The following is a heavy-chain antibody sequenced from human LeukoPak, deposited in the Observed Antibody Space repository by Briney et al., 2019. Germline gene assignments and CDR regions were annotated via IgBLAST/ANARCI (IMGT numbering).Heavy chain of an antibody. Sequence: GASVKVSCKASGYTFTSYYMHWVRQAPGQGLEWVGIINPSGGSTSYAQKFQGRVTMTRDTSTSTVYMELSSLRSEGTAVYYCARDLRYCSSTSCYEGTNDAFDIWGQGTMVTVSS. V-gene: IGHV1-46*03. J-gene: IGHJ3*02. D-gene: IGHD2-2*01. CDR1: GYTFTSYY. CDR2: INPSGGST. CDR3: ARDLRYCSSTSCYEGTNDAFDI.